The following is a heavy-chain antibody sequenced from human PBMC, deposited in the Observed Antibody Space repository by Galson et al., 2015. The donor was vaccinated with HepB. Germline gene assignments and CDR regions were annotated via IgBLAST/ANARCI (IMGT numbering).Heavy chain of an antibody. V-gene: IGHV3-30-3*01. Sequence: SLRLSCAASGFTFSSYAMHWVRQAPGKGLEWVAVISYDGSNKYYADSVKGRFTISRDNSKNTLYLQMNSLRAEDTAVYYCARDLGSRLDYWGQGTLVTVSS. CDR3: ARDLGSRLDY. CDR1: GFTFSSYA. CDR2: ISYDGSNK. J-gene: IGHJ4*02. D-gene: IGHD1-26*01.